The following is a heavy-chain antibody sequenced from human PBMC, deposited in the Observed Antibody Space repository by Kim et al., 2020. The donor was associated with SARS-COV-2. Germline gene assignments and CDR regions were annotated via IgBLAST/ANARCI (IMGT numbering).Heavy chain of an antibody. D-gene: IGHD6-6*01. CDR1: GGSISSYY. CDR3: ARLYSSSFPYYYYYGMDV. Sequence: SETLSLTCTVSGGSISSYYWSWIRQPPGKGLEWIGYIYYSGSTNYNPSLKSRVTISVDTSKNQFSLKLSSVTAADTAVYYCARLYSSSFPYYYYYGMDVWGQGTTVTVSS. V-gene: IGHV4-59*13. CDR2: IYYSGST. J-gene: IGHJ6*02.